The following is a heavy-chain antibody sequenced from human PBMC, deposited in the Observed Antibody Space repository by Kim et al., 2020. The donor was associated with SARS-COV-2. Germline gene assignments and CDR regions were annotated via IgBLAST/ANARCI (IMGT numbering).Heavy chain of an antibody. Sequence: GGSLRLSCAASGFTFSAYNMHWVRQAPGKGLVWVSRINNYENEITYADSVRGRFIISRDNAKNTVYLQMNSLRVEDTAVYYCATDIDWNIYEYWGQGIQVTVSS. CDR3: ATDIDWNIYEY. CDR1: GFTFSAYN. V-gene: IGHV3-74*03. CDR2: INNYENEI. D-gene: IGHD1-1*01. J-gene: IGHJ4*02.